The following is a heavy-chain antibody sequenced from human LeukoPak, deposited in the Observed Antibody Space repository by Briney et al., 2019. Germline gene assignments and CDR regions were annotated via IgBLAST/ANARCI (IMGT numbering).Heavy chain of an antibody. V-gene: IGHV1-24*01. CDR2: FDPADGEP. CDR1: GYTLTEVS. D-gene: IGHD5-18*01. Sequence: ASVKVSCKISGYTLTEVSMHWVRQAPGKGLEWMGGFDPADGEPIYAQKFQGRVTMSEDTSTDTAYMELSSLRSEDTAVYYCARGGGGYSYGSDYWGQGTLVTVSS. CDR3: ARGGGGYSYGSDY. J-gene: IGHJ4*02.